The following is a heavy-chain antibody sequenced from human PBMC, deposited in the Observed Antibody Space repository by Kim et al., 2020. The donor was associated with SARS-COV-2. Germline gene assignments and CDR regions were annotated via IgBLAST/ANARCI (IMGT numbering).Heavy chain of an antibody. CDR1: GGTFSSYG. CDR2: IIPIFGTA. D-gene: IGHD3-10*01. Sequence: SVKVSCKASGGTFSSYGISWVRQAPGQGLEWMGGIIPIFGTANYAQKFQGRVTITADKSTSTAYMELSSLRSEDTAVYYCARDLDSMVRGVDWFDPWGQGTQVTVSS. V-gene: IGHV1-69*06. J-gene: IGHJ5*02. CDR3: ARDLDSMVRGVDWFDP.